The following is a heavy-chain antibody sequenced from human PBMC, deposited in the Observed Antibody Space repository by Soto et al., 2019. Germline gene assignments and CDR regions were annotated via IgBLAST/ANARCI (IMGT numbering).Heavy chain of an antibody. CDR2: IYPGDSDT. CDR3: ARHLVARYYDFGRAYYYYYMDV. CDR1: GYSFTSYW. J-gene: IGHJ6*03. D-gene: IGHD3-3*01. V-gene: IGHV5-51*01. Sequence: EVQLVQSGAEVKKPGESLKISCKGSGYSFTSYWIGWVRQMPGKGLEWMGIIYPGDSDTRYSPSFQGQVTISADKSISTAYLQWSSLKASDTAMYYCARHLVARYYDFGRAYYYYYMDVWGKGTTVTVSS.